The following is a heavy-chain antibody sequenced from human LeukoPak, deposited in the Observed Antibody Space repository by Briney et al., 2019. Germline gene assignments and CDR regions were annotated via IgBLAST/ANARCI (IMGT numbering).Heavy chain of an antibody. CDR1: GFSFSNYG. V-gene: IGHV3-30*03. D-gene: IGHD5-12*01. CDR3: ARDYSGYEKGFDV. Sequence: GGSLRLSCAASGFSFSNYGMHWVRQAPGKGLGWVAVISYDGSTKYYADSAKGRFTISRDNSENMLYLQMNSLRAEDTAVYFCARDYSGYEKGFDVWGQGTLVTVSS. J-gene: IGHJ3*01. CDR2: ISYDGSTK.